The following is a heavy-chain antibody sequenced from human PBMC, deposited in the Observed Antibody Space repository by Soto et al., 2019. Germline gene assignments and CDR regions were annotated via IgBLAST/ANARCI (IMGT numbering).Heavy chain of an antibody. CDR3: AISLPYCCGGSCYPIHHYGMDV. J-gene: IGHJ6*02. CDR1: GYSFTNFW. D-gene: IGHD2-15*01. Sequence: GESLKISCEGSGYSFTNFWIGWVRQMPGKGLEWMGIIYPGDSDTRYSPSFQGQVTISADKSINTAYLQWSSLKASDTAMYYCAISLPYCCGGSCYPIHHYGMDVWGQGTTVTVS. CDR2: IYPGDSDT. V-gene: IGHV5-51*01.